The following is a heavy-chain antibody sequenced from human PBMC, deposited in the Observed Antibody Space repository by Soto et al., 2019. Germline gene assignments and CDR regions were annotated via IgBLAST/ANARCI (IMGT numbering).Heavy chain of an antibody. J-gene: IGHJ3*02. CDR2: IYHSGST. D-gene: IGHD2-2*01. CDR3: ARGFCTSTSCYFAFDI. CDR1: GGSISSGGYS. Sequence: QLQLQESGSGLVKPSQTLSLTCAVSGGSISSGGYSWSWIRQPPGKGLEWIGYIYHSGSTYYNPSLKRRVTISVHRSKNQFSLKLSSVSAADTDVYYCARGFCTSTSCYFAFDIWGQGTMVTFSS. V-gene: IGHV4-30-2*01.